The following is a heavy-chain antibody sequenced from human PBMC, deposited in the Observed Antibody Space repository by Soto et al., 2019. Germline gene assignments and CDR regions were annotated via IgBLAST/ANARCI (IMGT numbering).Heavy chain of an antibody. D-gene: IGHD3-10*01. J-gene: IGHJ5*02. CDR1: VGSLSVHY. V-gene: IGHV4-59*11. CDR2: IYYRGHT. Sequence: SETLYINCIFSVGSLSVHYWTWIRQRPGKGLESTRYIYYRGHTVYNRSLKSRITFSVDTSKNQFSLKLTSVTAADKAVYYCAKSGPDGDVRVDPWGQGTMFTVSS. CDR3: AKSGPDGDVRVDP.